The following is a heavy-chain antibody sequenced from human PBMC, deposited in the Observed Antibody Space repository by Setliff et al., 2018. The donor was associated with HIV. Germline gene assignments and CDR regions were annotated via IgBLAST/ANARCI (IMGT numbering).Heavy chain of an antibody. Sequence: SETLSLTCTVSGGSINYYYWSWIRQPPGKNPEYIGYIHPSGETYYSPSLMSRLTISLDTANNRFSLRLTSATAADTASYYCARKAADVSGGGMDVWGQGTTVTAP. CDR3: ARKAADVSGGGMDV. J-gene: IGHJ6*02. V-gene: IGHV4-4*08. D-gene: IGHD2-15*01. CDR2: IHPSGET. CDR1: GGSINYYY.